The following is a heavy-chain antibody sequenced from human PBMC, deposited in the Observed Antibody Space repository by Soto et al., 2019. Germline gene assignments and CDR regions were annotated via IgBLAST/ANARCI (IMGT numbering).Heavy chain of an antibody. CDR2: IKSKTDGGTT. CDR1: GFIFINAW. J-gene: IGHJ6*02. Sequence: EVQLVESGGGLVEPGGSLRLSCAASGFIFINAWMHWVRQAPGKGLEWVGRIKSKTDGGTTDYAAPVKGRFIISRDDAKNTLYLQINSRKMEDTAVYYWSALGVWGQGTTVTVSS. D-gene: IGHD1-26*01. CDR3: SALGV. V-gene: IGHV3-15*07.